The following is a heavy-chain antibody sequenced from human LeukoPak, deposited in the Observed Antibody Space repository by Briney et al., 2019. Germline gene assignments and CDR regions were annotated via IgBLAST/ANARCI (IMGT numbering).Heavy chain of an antibody. D-gene: IGHD3-22*01. CDR1: GFTFSSYS. V-gene: IGHV3-48*01. Sequence: HPGGSLRLSCAASGFTFSSYSMNWVRQAPGKGLEWVSYISSSSSTIYYADSVKGRFNISRDNDKNSLYLQMNSLRAEDTAVYYCASPGHSSGYFWGQGTLVTVSS. CDR2: ISSSSSTI. CDR3: ASPGHSSGYF. J-gene: IGHJ4*02.